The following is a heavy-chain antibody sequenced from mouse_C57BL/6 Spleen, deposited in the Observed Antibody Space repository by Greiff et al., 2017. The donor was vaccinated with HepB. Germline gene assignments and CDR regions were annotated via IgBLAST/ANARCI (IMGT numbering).Heavy chain of an antibody. CDR3: AKRGITTVVGGYFEV. J-gene: IGHJ1*03. V-gene: IGHV1-4*01. CDR2: INPSSGYT. D-gene: IGHD1-1*01. Sequence: QVQLKQSGAELARPGASVKMSCKASGYTFTSYTMHWVKQRPGQGLEWIGYINPSSGYTKYNQKFKDKATLTADKSSSTAYMQLSSRTSDDSAVYYCAKRGITTVVGGYFEVWGTGTTVTVSS. CDR1: GYTFTSYT.